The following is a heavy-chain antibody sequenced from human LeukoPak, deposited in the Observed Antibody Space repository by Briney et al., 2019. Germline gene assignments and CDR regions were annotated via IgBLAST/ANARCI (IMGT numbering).Heavy chain of an antibody. Sequence: ASVKVSCKASGGTFSSYAISWVRQAPGQGLEWMGGIIPIFGTANYAQKFQGRVTMTTDTSTSTAYMELRSLRSDDTAVYYCARDSPVGLWFGGDYWGQGTLVTVSS. CDR2: IIPIFGTA. D-gene: IGHD3-10*01. CDR3: ARDSPVGLWFGGDY. V-gene: IGHV1-69*05. J-gene: IGHJ4*02. CDR1: GGTFSSYA.